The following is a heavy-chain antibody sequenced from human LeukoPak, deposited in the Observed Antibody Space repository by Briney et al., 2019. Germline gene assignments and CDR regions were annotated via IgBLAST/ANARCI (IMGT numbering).Heavy chain of an antibody. V-gene: IGHV4-61*01. D-gene: IGHD1-26*01. J-gene: IGHJ4*02. Sequence: SGTLSLTCSVSGGSVSSGSYYWSWIRQPPGKGLEWIGYIYYSGSTNYNPSLKSRVTISVDTSKNQFSLKLSSVTAADTAVYYCARERDSGSYYSFDYWGQGTLVTVSS. CDR2: IYYSGST. CDR3: ARERDSGSYYSFDY. CDR1: GGSVSSGSYY.